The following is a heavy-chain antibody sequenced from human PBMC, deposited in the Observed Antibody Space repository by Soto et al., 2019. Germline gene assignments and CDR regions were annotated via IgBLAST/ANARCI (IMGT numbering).Heavy chain of an antibody. CDR1: DGSISSSSYY. CDR2: IYYSGST. D-gene: IGHD3-22*01. V-gene: IGHV4-39*01. J-gene: IGHJ4*02. Sequence: PSETLSLTCTVSDGSISSSSYYWGWIRQPPGKGLEWIGSIYYSGSTYYNPSLKSRVTISVDTSKNQFSLKLSSVTAADTAVYYCARVTNYYDSSGYYQNFFFDYWGQGTLVTVSS. CDR3: ARVTNYYDSSGYYQNFFFDY.